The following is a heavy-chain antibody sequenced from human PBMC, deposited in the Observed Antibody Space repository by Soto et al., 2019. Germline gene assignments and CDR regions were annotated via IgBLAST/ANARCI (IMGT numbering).Heavy chain of an antibody. CDR3: ARLPWADYGGIFDP. V-gene: IGHV4-59*01. CDR1: GGSISSYY. D-gene: IGHD4-17*01. Sequence: QVQLQESGPGLVKPSETLSLTCTVSGGSISSYYWSWIRQPPGKGLEWIGYIYYSGSTNYNPSLKSRVTIPVATSKNQFSLKLSSVTAADTAVYYFARLPWADYGGIFDPWGQGTLVTVSS. J-gene: IGHJ5*02. CDR2: IYYSGST.